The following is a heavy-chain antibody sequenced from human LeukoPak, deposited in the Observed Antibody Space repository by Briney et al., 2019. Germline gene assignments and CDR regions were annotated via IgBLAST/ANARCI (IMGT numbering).Heavy chain of an antibody. CDR2: IYSGGST. Sequence: PGGSLRLSCVASGFTVSSNYMSWVRQAPGKGLEWVSVIYSGGSTYYADSVKGRFTISRDNSKNTLYLQMNSLRAEDTAVYYCASGYSSSWPFDYWGQGTLVTVSS. CDR3: ASGYSSSWPFDY. V-gene: IGHV3-53*01. J-gene: IGHJ4*02. D-gene: IGHD6-13*01. CDR1: GFTVSSNY.